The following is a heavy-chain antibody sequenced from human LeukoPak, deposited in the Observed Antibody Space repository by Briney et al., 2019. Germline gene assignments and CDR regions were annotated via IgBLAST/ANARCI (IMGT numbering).Heavy chain of an antibody. CDR3: ASPITMIVVVTANPYDAFDI. V-gene: IGHV3-11*01. J-gene: IGHJ3*02. Sequence: KPGGSLRLSCAASGFTFSHHYMSWIRQATGKGLEWVSYISSSGSNIYYADSVKGRFTISRDNAKNSLYLQMNSLRAEDTAVYYCASPITMIVVVTANPYDAFDIWGQGTMVTVSS. D-gene: IGHD3-22*01. CDR1: GFTFSHHY. CDR2: ISSSGSNI.